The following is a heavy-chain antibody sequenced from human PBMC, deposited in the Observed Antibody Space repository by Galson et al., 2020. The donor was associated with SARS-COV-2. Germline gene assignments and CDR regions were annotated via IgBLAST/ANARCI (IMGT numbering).Heavy chain of an antibody. CDR1: GYSFSGYY. CDR3: ARDHYYYVSRTSYPYFEY. CDR2: INPDDGDA. V-gene: IGHV1-2*02. J-gene: IGHJ4*01. Sequence: ASVKVSCEVFGYSFSGYYIHWLRLAPGRGLEWMGWINPDDGDATYPQKFQGRITMTRDKSIRTAYMELRGLKSDDTALYFCARDHYYYVSRTSYPYFEYWGQGTLVTVAP. D-gene: IGHD3-10*01.